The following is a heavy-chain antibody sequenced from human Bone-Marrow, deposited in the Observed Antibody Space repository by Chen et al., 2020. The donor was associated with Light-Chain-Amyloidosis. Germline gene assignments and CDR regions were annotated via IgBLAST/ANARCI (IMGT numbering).Heavy chain of an antibody. CDR2: INPNSGGT. CDR1: GYTFTGYY. V-gene: IGHV1-2*06. D-gene: IGHD3-9*01. CDR3: ARDRGYDILTGYAFDI. J-gene: IGHJ3*02. Sequence: QVQLVQSGAEVKKPGASVKVSCKASGYTFTGYYMPWVRQAPGQGLEWMGRINPNSGGTNYAQKFQGRVTMTRDTSISTAYMELSRLRSDDTAVYYCARDRGYDILTGYAFDIWGQGTMVTVSS.